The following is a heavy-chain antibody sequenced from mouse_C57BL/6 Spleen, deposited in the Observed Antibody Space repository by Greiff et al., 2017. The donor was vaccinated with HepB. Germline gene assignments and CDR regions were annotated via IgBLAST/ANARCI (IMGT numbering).Heavy chain of an antibody. Sequence: EVKVVESGGGLVKPGGSLKLSCAASGFTFSSYTMSWVRQTPEKRLEWVATISGGGGNTYYPDSVKGRFTISRDNAKNTLYLQMSSLRSEDTALYYCARHGGTTVVYWYFDVWGTGTTVTVSS. V-gene: IGHV5-9*01. CDR3: ARHGGTTVVYWYFDV. D-gene: IGHD1-1*01. J-gene: IGHJ1*03. CDR2: ISGGGGNT. CDR1: GFTFSSYT.